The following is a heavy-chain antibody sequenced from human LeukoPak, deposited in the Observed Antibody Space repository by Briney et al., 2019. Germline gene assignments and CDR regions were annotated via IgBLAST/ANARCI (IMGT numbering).Heavy chain of an antibody. CDR2: ISAYNGNT. V-gene: IGHV1-18*04. Sequence: ASVKVSCKASGYTFTGYYMHWVRQAPGQGLEWMGWISAYNGNTNYAQKLQGRVTMTTDTSTSTAYMELRSLRSDDTAVYYCARYTDYGDPPLDYWGQGTLVTVSS. CDR3: ARYTDYGDPPLDY. J-gene: IGHJ4*02. D-gene: IGHD4-17*01. CDR1: GYTFTGYY.